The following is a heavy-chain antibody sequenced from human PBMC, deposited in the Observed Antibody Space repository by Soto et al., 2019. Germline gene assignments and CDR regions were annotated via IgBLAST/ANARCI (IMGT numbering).Heavy chain of an antibody. J-gene: IGHJ5*02. Sequence: SETLSLTCAVNGDSFSGNYWTWIRQPPGKGLQWIGGINYSGSTNYNPSLKSRVSMLVDTSKNQFSLKLRSVTAADTAIYYCARGSLWFDPWGQGTLVTVSS. V-gene: IGHV4-34*01. CDR1: GDSFSGNY. CDR3: ARGSLWFDP. CDR2: INYSGST.